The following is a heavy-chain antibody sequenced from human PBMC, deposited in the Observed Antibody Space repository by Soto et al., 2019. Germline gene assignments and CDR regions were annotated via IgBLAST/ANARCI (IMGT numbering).Heavy chain of an antibody. V-gene: IGHV4-34*01. D-gene: IGHD2-21*02. CDR3: VRFLDGGNSDS. CDR1: GGSFSVYY. J-gene: IGHJ5*01. CDR2: INHSEST. Sequence: QVHLQQWGAGLLKPSETLSLTCAVYGGSFSVYYWTWIRQPPGKGLEWIGEINHSESTNYNPSLKSRVTVSVDTSKNQFSLKLTSVTAADTALYYCVRFLDGGNSDSWGRGTLVTVSS.